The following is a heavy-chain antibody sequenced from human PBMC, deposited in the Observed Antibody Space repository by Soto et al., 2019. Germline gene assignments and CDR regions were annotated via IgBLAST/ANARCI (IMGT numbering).Heavy chain of an antibody. CDR2: IYYSGTT. CDR1: GGSISSTNYY. V-gene: IGHV4-31*03. CDR3: ASVPSGLAPDY. D-gene: IGHD3-9*01. Sequence: SETLSLTCTVSGGSISSTNYYWNWIRQHPGKGLEWIGYIYYSGTTYYNPSLKSRVTISVDTSKNHFSLKLTSVTAADTAVYYCASVPSGLAPDYWGQGTLVTVSS. J-gene: IGHJ4*02.